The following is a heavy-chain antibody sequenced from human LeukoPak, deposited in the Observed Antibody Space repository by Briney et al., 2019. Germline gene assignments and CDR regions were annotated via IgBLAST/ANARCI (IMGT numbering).Heavy chain of an antibody. CDR2: ISSSSSYI. Sequence: GGSLRLSCAASGFTFSSYSMNWVRQAPGKGLEWVSSISSSSSYIYYADSVKGRFTISRGNAKNSLYLQMNSLRAEDTAVYYCASSRGDITNYFDYWGQGTLVTVSS. D-gene: IGHD3-10*01. J-gene: IGHJ4*02. CDR1: GFTFSSYS. CDR3: ASSRGDITNYFDY. V-gene: IGHV3-21*01.